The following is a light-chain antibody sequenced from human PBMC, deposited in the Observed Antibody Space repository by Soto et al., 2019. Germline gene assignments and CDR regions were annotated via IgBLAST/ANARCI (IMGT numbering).Light chain of an antibody. CDR2: GAS. J-gene: IGKJ1*01. V-gene: IGKV1-39*01. CDR3: QQSYSTPWA. CDR1: QSISTY. Sequence: DIPMTQSPSSLSASVGDRVTITGRASQSISTYLNWYQQKPGNSPKVLLYGASILQTGVPSRFSGSGSGTDFTLTIRSLRPEDSATYYCQQSYSTPWAFGQGTKVEIK.